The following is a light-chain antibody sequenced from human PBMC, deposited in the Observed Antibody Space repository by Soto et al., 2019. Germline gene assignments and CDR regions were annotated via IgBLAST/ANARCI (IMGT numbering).Light chain of an antibody. V-gene: IGKV3-15*01. CDR3: QQYNRWPLT. CDR1: QSIYDK. Sequence: ERGITPSPTTLSVSPGGRGSLSCRASQSIYDKLAWYQQKPGQTPRLLIYDASTRATGISGSFSGSGSGTEFTLTISSLQSEDFAVYYCQQYNRWPLTFGGGTKVDIK. J-gene: IGKJ4*01. CDR2: DAS.